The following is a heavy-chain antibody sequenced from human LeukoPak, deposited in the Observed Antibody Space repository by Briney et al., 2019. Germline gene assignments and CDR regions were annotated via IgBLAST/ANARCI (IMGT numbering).Heavy chain of an antibody. Sequence: SETLSLTCAVYGGSFSGYYWSWIRQPPGKGLEWIGEINHSGSTNYNPSLKSRVTISVDTSKNQFPLKLSSVTAADTAVYYCARGVKYQLLLNWFDPWGQGTLVTVSS. J-gene: IGHJ5*02. CDR1: GGSFSGYY. CDR3: ARGVKYQLLLNWFDP. CDR2: INHSGST. V-gene: IGHV4-34*01. D-gene: IGHD2-2*01.